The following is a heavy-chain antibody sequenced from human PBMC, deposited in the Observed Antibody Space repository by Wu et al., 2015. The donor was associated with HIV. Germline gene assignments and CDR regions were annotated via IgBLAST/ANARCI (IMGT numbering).Heavy chain of an antibody. D-gene: IGHD6-13*01. Sequence: QVQLVQSGAEVKKPGSSVKVSCKASGGTFGSYAISWVRQAPGQGLEWMGGIIPIFGTANYAQKFQGRVTITTDESTSTAYMELSSLRSEDTAVYYCARVQSVAAGTPWSAFDIVGPRDKWSPSL. CDR3: ARVQSVAAGTPWSAFDI. CDR1: GGTFGSYA. CDR2: IIPIFGTA. V-gene: IGHV1-69*05. J-gene: IGHJ3*02.